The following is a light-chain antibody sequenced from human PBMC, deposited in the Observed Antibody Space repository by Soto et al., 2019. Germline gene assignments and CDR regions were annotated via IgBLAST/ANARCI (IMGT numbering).Light chain of an antibody. J-gene: IGKJ1*01. CDR3: QQYGSSLAA. CDR2: GAS. V-gene: IGKV3-20*01. Sequence: EIVLTQSPGTLSLSPGERATLSCRASQSVGTKLAWYRQTPGQAPRLLIYGASTRATDTPARFSGSGAGTDFTLTISRVEPADCAFYYCQQYGSSLAAFGQGTQVE. CDR1: QSVGTK.